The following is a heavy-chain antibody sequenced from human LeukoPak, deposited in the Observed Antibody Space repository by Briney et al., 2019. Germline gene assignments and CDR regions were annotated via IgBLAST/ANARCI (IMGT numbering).Heavy chain of an antibody. CDR3: ARCTTGKTFGSLREIKKSREIDF. J-gene: IGHJ4*02. V-gene: IGHV3-21*01. CDR1: GFTFSSYS. D-gene: IGHD1-1*01. CDR2: ISSSSSYI. Sequence: GGSLRLSCAASGFTFSSYSMNWVRQAPGKGLEWVSSISSSSSYIKYADPVRGRFTISRDNAKNSLFLQMDSLRGEDTAVYYCARCTTGKTFGSLREIKKSREIDFWGQGTLVTVSS.